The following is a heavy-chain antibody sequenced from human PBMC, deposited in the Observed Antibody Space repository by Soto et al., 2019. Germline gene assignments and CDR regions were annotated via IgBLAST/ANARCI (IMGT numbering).Heavy chain of an antibody. CDR3: ARVKRSTSRLDP. CDR1: GHSMSNTDYF. Sequence: SETLSLTCTVSGHSMSNTDYFWGWIRQTPWSDLQWIGSLFYTGHTYYNPSLLSRVTISAGTSKNQFFLRLTSVTPADTAIYYCARVKRSTSRLDPWGQGTLVTVSS. J-gene: IGHJ5*02. CDR2: LFYTGHT. V-gene: IGHV4-39*07. D-gene: IGHD1-26*01.